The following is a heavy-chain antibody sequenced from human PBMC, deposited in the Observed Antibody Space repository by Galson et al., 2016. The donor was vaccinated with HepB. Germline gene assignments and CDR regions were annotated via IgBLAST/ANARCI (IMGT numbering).Heavy chain of an antibody. CDR1: GFSFISYA. V-gene: IGHV3-30-3*01. CDR3: AASLWFGLHPEY. D-gene: IGHD3-10*01. Sequence: SLRLSCAASGFSFISYAMHWVRQAPGKGLEWVALMSHDGGNKQYADSVKGRFTISRDNSKNTLYLQMNSLTAADTAIYYCAASLWFGLHPEYWGQGALVTVSS. CDR2: MSHDGGNK. J-gene: IGHJ4*02.